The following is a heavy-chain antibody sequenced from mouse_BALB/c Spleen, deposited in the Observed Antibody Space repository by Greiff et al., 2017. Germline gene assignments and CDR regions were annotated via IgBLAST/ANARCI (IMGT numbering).Heavy chain of an antibody. V-gene: IGHV5-9-4*01. D-gene: IGHD2-3*01. CDR3: ARHGLLLDY. CDR2: ISSGGSYT. Sequence: VQLVESGGGLVKPGGSLKLSCAASGFTFSSYAMSWVRQSPEKRLEWVAEISSGGSYTYYPDTVTGRFTISRDNAKNTLYLEMSSLRSEDTAMYYCARHGLLLDYWGQGTTLTVSS. CDR1: GFTFSSYA. J-gene: IGHJ2*01.